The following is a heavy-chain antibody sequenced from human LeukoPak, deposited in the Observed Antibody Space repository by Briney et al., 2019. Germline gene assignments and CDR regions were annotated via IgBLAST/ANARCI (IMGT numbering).Heavy chain of an antibody. V-gene: IGHV5-51*01. J-gene: IGHJ4*02. CDR1: GYSFTSYW. CDR3: ARGYDFWGGYYITLFDY. D-gene: IGHD3-3*01. Sequence: GESLKISCKGSGYSFTSYWIGWVRQMPGKGLEWMGIIYPGDSDTRYSPSFQGQVTISADKSISTAYLQWSSLKASDTAMYYCARGYDFWGGYYITLFDYWGQGTLVTVSS. CDR2: IYPGDSDT.